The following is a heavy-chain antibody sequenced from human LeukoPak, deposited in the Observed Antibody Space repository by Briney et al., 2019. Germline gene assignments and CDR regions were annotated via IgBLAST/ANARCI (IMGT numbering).Heavy chain of an antibody. Sequence: PGGSLRLSCAASGFTFSSYAMSWVRQAPGKGLEWVSAISGSGGSTYYADSEKGRFTISRDNSKNTLYLQINSLRAEVRAVYYCAKDSVQLGYDILSYYFDYGGQGTLVTVSS. V-gene: IGHV3-23*01. CDR2: ISGSGGST. J-gene: IGHJ4*02. CDR1: GFTFSSYA. CDR3: AKDSVQLGYDILSYYFDY. D-gene: IGHD3-9*01.